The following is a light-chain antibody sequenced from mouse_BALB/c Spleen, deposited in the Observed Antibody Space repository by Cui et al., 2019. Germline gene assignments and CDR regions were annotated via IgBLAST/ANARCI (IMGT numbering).Light chain of an antibody. Sequence: QTVLTQSPALMSASPGEKVTMTCSASSSVSYMYWYQQKPRSSPKPWIYLTSNLASGVPARFSGSGSGTSYSLTISSMEAEDAATYCCQQWSSNPLTFGAGTKLELK. CDR1: SSVSY. CDR2: LTS. CDR3: QQWSSNPLT. V-gene: IGKV4-68*01. J-gene: IGKJ5*01.